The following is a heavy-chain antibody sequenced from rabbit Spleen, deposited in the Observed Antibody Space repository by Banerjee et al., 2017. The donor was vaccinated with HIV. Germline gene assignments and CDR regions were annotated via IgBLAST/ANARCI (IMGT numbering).Heavy chain of an antibody. CDR2: INIVTGKA. D-gene: IGHD1-1*01. CDR3: SRDTSSSFSSYGMDP. CDR1: GVSFSDKDV. Sequence: EQLEESGGGLVKPEGSLTLTCKASGVSFSDKDVMCWVRQAPGKGLEWIACINIVTGKAVYASWASGRFTFSKTSSTTVTLHMTSLTAADTATYFCSRDTSSSFSSYGMDPWGPGTLVT. V-gene: IGHV1S45*01. J-gene: IGHJ6*02.